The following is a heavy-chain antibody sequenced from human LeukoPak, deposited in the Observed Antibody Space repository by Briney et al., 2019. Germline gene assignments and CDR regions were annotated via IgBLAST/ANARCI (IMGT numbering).Heavy chain of an antibody. Sequence: SETLSLTCTVSGGSISSYYRSWIRQPAGKGLEWIGRTYTSGSTNYNPSLKSRFTISVDKSKNQFSLKLSSVSAAGTAVYYCARDRQVAVAGNLDNWFAPGGQGTLVTVSS. J-gene: IGHJ5*02. V-gene: IGHV4-4*07. D-gene: IGHD6-19*01. CDR1: GGSISSYY. CDR2: TYTSGST. CDR3: ARDRQVAVAGNLDNWFAP.